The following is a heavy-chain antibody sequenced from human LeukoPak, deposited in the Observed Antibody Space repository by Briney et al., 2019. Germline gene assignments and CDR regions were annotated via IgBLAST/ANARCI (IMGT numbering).Heavy chain of an antibody. V-gene: IGHV4-38-2*02. CDR3: ASSEGSYFNY. Sequence: PSEILSLTCTVSGYSISSDYYWGWIRQPPGKGLEWIGSIYHSGSTYYNPSLKSRVTISVDTSKNQFSLKLSSVTAADTAVYYCASSEGSYFNYWGQGTLVTVSS. CDR1: GYSISSDYY. J-gene: IGHJ4*02. D-gene: IGHD3-10*01. CDR2: IYHSGST.